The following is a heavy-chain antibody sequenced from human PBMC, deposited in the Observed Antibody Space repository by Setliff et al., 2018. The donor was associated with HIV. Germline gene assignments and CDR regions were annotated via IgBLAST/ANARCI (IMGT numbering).Heavy chain of an antibody. CDR2: IYYSGST. CDR1: GGSISSGVFY. D-gene: IGHD3-10*01. CDR3: ARSSAERSAVRGLAIAFDI. V-gene: IGHV4-31*03. J-gene: IGHJ3*02. Sequence: SETLSLTCTVSGGSISSGVFYWSWIRQHPGRGLEWIGYIYYSGSTYYNPSLKSRVAVSVDASKNQFSLSLSSVTAADTAVYYCARSSAERSAVRGLAIAFDIWGPGTKVTVSS.